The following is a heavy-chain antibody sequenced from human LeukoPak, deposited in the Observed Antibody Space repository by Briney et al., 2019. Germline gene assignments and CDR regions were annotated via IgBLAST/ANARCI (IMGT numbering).Heavy chain of an antibody. CDR2: IYYSGST. J-gene: IGHJ4*02. CDR1: GGSISSGDYY. D-gene: IGHD6-25*01. Sequence: SETLSLTCTVSGGSISSGDYYWSWIRQPPGKGLEWIGYIYYSGSTYYNPSLKSRVTISVDTSKNQFSLKLSSVTAADTAVYYCARVEVGGGNLDYWGQGTLVTVSS. V-gene: IGHV4-30-4*01. CDR3: ARVEVGGGNLDY.